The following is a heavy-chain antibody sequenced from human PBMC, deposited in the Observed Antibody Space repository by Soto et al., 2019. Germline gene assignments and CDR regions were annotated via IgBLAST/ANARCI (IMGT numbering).Heavy chain of an antibody. CDR1: GYTFTRYG. CDR2: ISGYNGDS. J-gene: IGHJ6*02. Sequence: ASVKVSCKASGYTFTRYGISWVRQAPGQGLEWMGWISGYNGDSNYAQKFQGRVSMTIDTSTTTAYMELRSLTSDDTAVYFCAKNGQPPYYYYGLDVWG. D-gene: IGHD2-8*01. CDR3: AKNGQPPYYYYGLDV. V-gene: IGHV1-18*01.